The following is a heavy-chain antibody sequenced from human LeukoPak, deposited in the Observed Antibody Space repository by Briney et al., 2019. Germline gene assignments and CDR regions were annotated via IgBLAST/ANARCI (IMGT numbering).Heavy chain of an antibody. CDR1: GFTFSSCW. J-gene: IGHJ5*02. CDR3: ARSYKIAARGAGYNWFDP. Sequence: QPGGSLRLSCAACGFTFSSCWMHWVRQVPGRGLALVSRINIDGSSTNSAASVRVRFTISRANAKTTLYLQMNSLADEDRAVYSCARSYKIAARGAGYNWFDPWGQGTLVTVS. V-gene: IGHV3-74*01. D-gene: IGHD6-25*01. CDR2: INIDGSST.